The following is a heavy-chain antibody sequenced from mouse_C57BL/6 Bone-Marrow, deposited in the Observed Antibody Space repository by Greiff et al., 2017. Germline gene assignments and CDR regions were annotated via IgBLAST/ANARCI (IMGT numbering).Heavy chain of an antibody. CDR3: ARRGYYYGSSYVGCAY. Sequence: QVQLQQSGAELARPGASVKLSCKASGYTFTSYGISWVKQRTGQGLEWIGEIYPRSGNTYYNEKFKGKATLTADKSSSTAYMELRSLTSEDSAVYFCARRGYYYGSSYVGCAYWGQGTLVTVSA. J-gene: IGHJ3*01. CDR1: GYTFTSYG. CDR2: IYPRSGNT. V-gene: IGHV1-81*01. D-gene: IGHD1-1*01.